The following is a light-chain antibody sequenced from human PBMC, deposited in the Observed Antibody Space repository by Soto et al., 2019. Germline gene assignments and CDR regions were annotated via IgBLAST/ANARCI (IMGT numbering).Light chain of an antibody. CDR1: EIISNW. Sequence: QVTFYHSTLSASLGTTVIITCRASEIISNWLAWYQQKPGKAPNLLIYKASSLKSGVPLRFSGSGSGTEFTLTINRLETDDFAAYYCHPYDTYCPFGQLSKV. CDR2: KAS. CDR3: HPYDTYCP. J-gene: IGKJ1*01. V-gene: IGKV1-5*03.